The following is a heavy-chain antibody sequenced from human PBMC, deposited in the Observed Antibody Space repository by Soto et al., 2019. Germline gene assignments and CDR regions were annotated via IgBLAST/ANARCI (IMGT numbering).Heavy chain of an antibody. CDR1: GYSFATSG. CDR3: ARAGHYYDSSGYAT. V-gene: IGHV1-18*01. J-gene: IGHJ5*02. CDR2: ISAYNGNT. D-gene: IGHD3-22*01. Sequence: ASVKVSCKASGYSFATSGISWVRQAPGQGLEWMGWISAYNGNTNYEQKLQDRVTMTTDTSTSTAYLELRSLRSDDTAVYYCARAGHYYDSSGYATWGQGTLATVSS.